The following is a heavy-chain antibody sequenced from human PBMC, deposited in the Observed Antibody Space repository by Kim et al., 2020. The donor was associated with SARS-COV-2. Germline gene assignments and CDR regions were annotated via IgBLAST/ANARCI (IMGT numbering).Heavy chain of an antibody. D-gene: IGHD1-26*01. CDR2: IYYSGDT. CDR3: ARQGFLRGSPPGY. V-gene: IGHV4-59*08. Sequence: SETLSLTCIVSGGSISSYYWSWIRQPPGKGLEWIGYIYYSGDTNYNPSLKSRVAISVDTSKNQFSLKLSSVTAADTAVYYCARQGFLRGSPPGYWGLGTLVTVSS. CDR1: GGSISSYY. J-gene: IGHJ4*02.